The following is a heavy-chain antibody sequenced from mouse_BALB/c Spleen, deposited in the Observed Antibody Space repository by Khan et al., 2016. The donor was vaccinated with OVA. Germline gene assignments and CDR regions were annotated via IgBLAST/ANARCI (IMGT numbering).Heavy chain of an antibody. J-gene: IGHJ3*01. D-gene: IGHD1-1*01. CDR2: INPNNAYT. V-gene: IGHV1-18*01. CDR3: ARGGNYYGISSWFAY. CDR1: GYTFNDYN. Sequence: VQLKESGPELVKPGASVKIPCKASGYTFNDYNMDWVKQSHGKSLEWIGGINPNNAYTIYNQKFKGKATLTVDKSSSTAYMELRSLTSEDTAVYYCARGGNYYGISSWFAYWGQGTLVTVSA.